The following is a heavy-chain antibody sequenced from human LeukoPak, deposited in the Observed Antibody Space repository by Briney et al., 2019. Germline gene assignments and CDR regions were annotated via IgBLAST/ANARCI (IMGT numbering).Heavy chain of an antibody. D-gene: IGHD4-17*01. CDR1: GFTFSGFA. V-gene: IGHV3-23*01. CDR2: IGASGGST. Sequence: GGSLRLSCAASGFTFSGFAMTWVRQAPGKGLEWVSTIGASGGSTYYADSVKGRFTVSRDNSKNTLCLQMNSLRAEDTAVYYCAKDPGTTTVTRILFDYWGQGTLVTVSS. CDR3: AKDPGTTTVTRILFDY. J-gene: IGHJ4*02.